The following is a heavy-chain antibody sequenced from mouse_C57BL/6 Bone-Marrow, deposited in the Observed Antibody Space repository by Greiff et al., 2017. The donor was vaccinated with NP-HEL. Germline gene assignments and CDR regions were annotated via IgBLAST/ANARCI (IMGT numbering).Heavy chain of an antibody. D-gene: IGHD2-5*01. V-gene: IGHV14-4*01. CDR3: TTYYSNYSFAY. CDR1: GFNIKDDY. J-gene: IGHJ3*01. Sequence: EVKLMESGAELVRPGASVKLSCTASGFNIKDDYMHWVKQRPEQGLEWIGWIDPENGDTEYASKFQGKATITADTSSNTAYLQLSSLTSEDTAVYYCTTYYSNYSFAYWGQGTLVTVSA. CDR2: IDPENGDT.